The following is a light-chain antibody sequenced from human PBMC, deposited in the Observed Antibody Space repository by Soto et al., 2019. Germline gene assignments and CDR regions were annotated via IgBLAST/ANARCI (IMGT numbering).Light chain of an antibody. V-gene: IGLV2-23*01. CDR2: ETS. CDR1: SXVFGSYKF. Sequence: QSALTQPASVSGSPGQSVTISCTGTSXVFGSYKFVSWYQHHPGKVPKVIIYETSKRPSGVSDRFSGSKSGNTASLTISGLQAEDEADYYCFSFTSTNTHVFGSGTKVTVL. J-gene: IGLJ1*01. CDR3: FSFTSTNTHV.